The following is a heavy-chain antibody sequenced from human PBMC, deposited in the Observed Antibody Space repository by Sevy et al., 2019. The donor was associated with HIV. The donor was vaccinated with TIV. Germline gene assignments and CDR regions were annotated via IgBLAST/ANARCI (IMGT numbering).Heavy chain of an antibody. D-gene: IGHD2-15*01. J-gene: IGHJ4*02. Sequence: ASVKVSCKASGYTFTSYGISWVRQAPGQGLEWMGWISAYNGNTNYAQKLQGRVTMTTDTSTSTAYMELRSLRSGDTAVYYCARLGYCSGGSCYWGAYYFDYWGQGTLVTVSS. CDR2: ISAYNGNT. CDR1: GYTFTSYG. CDR3: ARLGYCSGGSCYWGAYYFDY. V-gene: IGHV1-18*01.